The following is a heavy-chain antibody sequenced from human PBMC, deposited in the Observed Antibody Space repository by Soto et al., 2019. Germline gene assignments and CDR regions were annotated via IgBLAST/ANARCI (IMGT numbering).Heavy chain of an antibody. CDR1: GYSFTRYC. J-gene: IGHJ6*02. D-gene: IGHD1-26*01. Sequence: PVESLNTSCQGPGYSFTRYCVVWVPQMPGKGLEWMGIIYPGDSDTRYSPSFQGQVPISADKSISTAYLQWSRLKASHTAMYYCERRGVGYYYYGMDVWGQGTTVTVSS. CDR2: IYPGDSDT. CDR3: ERRGVGYYYYGMDV. V-gene: IGHV5-51*01.